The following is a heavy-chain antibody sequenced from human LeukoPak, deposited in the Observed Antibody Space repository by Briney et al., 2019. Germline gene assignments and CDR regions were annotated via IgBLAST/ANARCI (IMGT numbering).Heavy chain of an antibody. CDR2: IYYSGST. V-gene: IGHV4-61*01. D-gene: IGHD3-10*01. CDR3: AREAFGIQRDWFDP. Sequence: SETLSLTCTASGGSVSSGSYYWSWIRQPPGKGLEWIGYIYYSGSTNYNPSLKSRVTISVDTSKNQFSLKLSSVTAADTAVYYCAREAFGIQRDWFDPWGQGTLVTVSS. J-gene: IGHJ5*02. CDR1: GGSVSSGSYY.